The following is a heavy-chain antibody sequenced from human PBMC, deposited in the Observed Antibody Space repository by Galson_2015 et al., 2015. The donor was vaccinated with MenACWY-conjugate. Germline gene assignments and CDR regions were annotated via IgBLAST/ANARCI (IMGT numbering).Heavy chain of an antibody. CDR3: AGDGTSYCSRETCHSSDAFDV. J-gene: IGHJ3*01. CDR2: INPNGGIT. CDR1: GYSVTSHY. V-gene: IGHV1-46*01. D-gene: IGHD2-15*01. Sequence: SVKVSCKASGYSVTSHYIHWVRQAPGQGLEWMGLINPNGGITIYAQKFQGRVTVARDTSTSTVFLELSSLTSDDTAVYYCAGDGTSYCSRETCHSSDAFDVWGQGTMVTVSS.